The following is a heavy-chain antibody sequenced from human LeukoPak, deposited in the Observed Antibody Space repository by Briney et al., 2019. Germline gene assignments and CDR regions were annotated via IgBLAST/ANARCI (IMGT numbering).Heavy chain of an antibody. CDR3: AKDATGGGSGWYLYYFDY. CDR1: GFTFSSYA. D-gene: IGHD6-19*01. J-gene: IGHJ4*02. Sequence: PGGSLRLSCAASGFTFSSYAMHWVRQAPGKGLEWVAVISYDGSNKYYADSVKGRFTISRDNSKNTLYLQMNSLRAEDTAVYYCAKDATGGGSGWYLYYFDYWGQGTLVTVSS. V-gene: IGHV3-30-3*01. CDR2: ISYDGSNK.